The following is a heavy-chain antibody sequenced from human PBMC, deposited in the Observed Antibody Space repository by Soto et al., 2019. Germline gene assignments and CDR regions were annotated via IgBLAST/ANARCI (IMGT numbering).Heavy chain of an antibody. V-gene: IGHV4-34*01. CDR3: ARVKSSSWYRGWFDP. D-gene: IGHD6-13*01. Sequence: LPLTCAVYGGSFSGYYWSWIRQPPGKGLEWIGEINHSGSTNYNPSLKSRVTISVDTSKNQFSLKLSSVTAADTAVYYCARVKSSSWYRGWFDPWGQGTLVTVSS. CDR1: GGSFSGYY. CDR2: INHSGST. J-gene: IGHJ5*02.